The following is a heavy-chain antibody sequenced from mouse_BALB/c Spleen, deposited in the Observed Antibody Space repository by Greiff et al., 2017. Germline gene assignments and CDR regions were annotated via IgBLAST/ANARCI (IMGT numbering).Heavy chain of an antibody. CDR2: ISYSGST. V-gene: IGHV3-8*02. CDR3: ARSYGNYGYYAMDY. D-gene: IGHD2-10*02. Sequence: VQLKESGPSLVKPSQTLSLTCSVTGDSITSGYWNWIRKFPGNKLEYMGYISYSGSTYYNPSLKSRISITRDTSKNQYYLQLNSVTTEDTATYYCARSYGNYGYYAMDYWGQGTSGTVSS. CDR1: GDSITSGY. J-gene: IGHJ4*01.